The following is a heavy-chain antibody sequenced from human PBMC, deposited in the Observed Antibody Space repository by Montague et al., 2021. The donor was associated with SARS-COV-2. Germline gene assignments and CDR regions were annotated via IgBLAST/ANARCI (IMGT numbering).Heavy chain of an antibody. CDR3: VEIVGATDY. CDR2: IYYSGNT. Sequence: SETLSLTCTISGGSISSRSYYWGWIRQPPGKGLEWIGGIYYSGNTYYNPSLKSRVTISVDPSKNQFSLKLSSVTAADTAVYYCVEIVGATDYWGQGTLVTVSS. CDR1: GGSISSRSYY. D-gene: IGHD1-26*01. V-gene: IGHV4-39*01. J-gene: IGHJ4*02.